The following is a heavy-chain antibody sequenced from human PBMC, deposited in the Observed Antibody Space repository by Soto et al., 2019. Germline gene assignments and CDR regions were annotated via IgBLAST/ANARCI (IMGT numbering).Heavy chain of an antibody. CDR3: ANLIIRGAGFDY. CDR1: GFSLSTSGVG. V-gene: IGHV2-5*02. CDR2: IYWDDDK. J-gene: IGHJ4*02. Sequence: QITLKESGPTLVKPTQTLTLTCTFSGFSLSTSGVGVGWIRQPPGEALEWLALIYWDDDKRYSPSLKSRLSITKDTSKNHVVITMTNMDPVDTATYSCANLIIRGAGFDYWGQGTLVTVSS. D-gene: IGHD3-10*01.